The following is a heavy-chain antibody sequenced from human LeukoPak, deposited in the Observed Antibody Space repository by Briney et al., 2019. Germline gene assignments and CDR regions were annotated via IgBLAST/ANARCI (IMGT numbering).Heavy chain of an antibody. J-gene: IGHJ6*02. CDR3: ARDRTGYSSGWSYYYYGMDV. CDR2: IWYDGSNK. V-gene: IGHV3-33*01. D-gene: IGHD6-19*01. CDR1: GLTFSSYG. Sequence: PGGSLRLSCAASGLTFSSYGMHWVRQAPGKGLEWVAVIWYDGSNKYYADSVKGRFTISRDNSKNTLYLQMNSLRAEDTAVYYCARDRTGYSSGWSYYYYGMDVWGQGTTVTVSS.